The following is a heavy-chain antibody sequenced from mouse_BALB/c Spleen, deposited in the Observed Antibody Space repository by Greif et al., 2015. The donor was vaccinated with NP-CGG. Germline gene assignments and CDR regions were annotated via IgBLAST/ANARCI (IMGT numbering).Heavy chain of an antibody. J-gene: IGHJ4*01. CDR2: IYPGGGYT. D-gene: IGHD2-4*01. Sequence: QVQLQQSGAELVRPGTSVKISCKASGYTFTNYWLGWVKQRPGHGLEWIGDIYPGGGYTNYNEKFKGKATLTADTSSSTAYMQLSSLTSEDSAVYFCARGYYDYEGYYAMDYWGQGTSVTVSS. CDR1: GYTFTNYW. V-gene: IGHV1-63*02. CDR3: ARGYYDYEGYYAMDY.